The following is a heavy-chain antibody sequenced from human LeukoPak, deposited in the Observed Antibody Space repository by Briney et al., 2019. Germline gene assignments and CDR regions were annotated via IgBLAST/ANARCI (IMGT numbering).Heavy chain of an antibody. Sequence: GVSLRLSCAASGFTFSSHAMAWVRQAPGRGLEWVSAIWGGGDRTYYADSVTGRFTISRDNSKNALYLQMNSLRVEDTALYYCARYIQLVPFDYWGQGTPVTVSS. D-gene: IGHD4/OR15-4a*01. CDR3: ARYIQLVPFDY. V-gene: IGHV3-23*01. CDR1: GFTFSSHA. J-gene: IGHJ4*02. CDR2: IWGGGDRT.